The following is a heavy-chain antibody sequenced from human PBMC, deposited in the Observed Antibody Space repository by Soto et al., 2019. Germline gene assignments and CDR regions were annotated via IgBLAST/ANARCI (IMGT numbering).Heavy chain of an antibody. V-gene: IGHV4-34*01. D-gene: IGHD3-3*01. Sequence: SETLSLTCAVYGGSANGYYWNWIRQPPGKGLEWIGEINHTGGTHYNPSLKSRVTMPVDTSKNQFSLRLSSVTAADTAIYYCATRITVFGLLIPPFDPWGQGTQVTVSS. CDR2: INHTGGT. J-gene: IGHJ5*02. CDR1: GGSANGYY. CDR3: ATRITVFGLLIPPFDP.